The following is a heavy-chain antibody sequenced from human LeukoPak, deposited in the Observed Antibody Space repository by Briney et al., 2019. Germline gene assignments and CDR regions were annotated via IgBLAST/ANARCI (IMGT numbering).Heavy chain of an antibody. CDR3: AKGITNGPRGAFDI. J-gene: IGHJ3*02. V-gene: IGHV3-23*01. CDR1: GFTFSNYA. D-gene: IGHD2-8*01. Sequence: GGSLRLSCAASGFTFSNYAMNWVRQAPGKGLEWVSTVSASGDNTYNADSVKGRFTISRDNSKNTLSLQMNTLRAEDTAVYYCAKGITNGPRGAFDIWGQGTMVTVSS. CDR2: VSASGDNT.